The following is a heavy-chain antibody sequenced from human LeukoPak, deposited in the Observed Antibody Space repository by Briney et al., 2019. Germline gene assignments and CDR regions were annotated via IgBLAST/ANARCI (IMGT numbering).Heavy chain of an antibody. J-gene: IGHJ3*02. CDR1: GFTFSSYE. Sequence: GGSLRLSCAASGFTFSSYEMNWVRQAPGKGLEWVSYISSSGSTIYYADSVKGRFTISRDNAKNSLYLQMNSLRAEDTAVYYCARDTTYYDILTGQPGGSAFDIWGQGTMVTVSS. V-gene: IGHV3-48*03. D-gene: IGHD3-9*01. CDR2: ISSSGSTI. CDR3: ARDTTYYDILTGQPGGSAFDI.